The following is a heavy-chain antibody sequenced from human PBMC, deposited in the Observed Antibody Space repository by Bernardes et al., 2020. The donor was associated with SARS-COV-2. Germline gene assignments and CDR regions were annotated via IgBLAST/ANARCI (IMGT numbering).Heavy chain of an antibody. J-gene: IGHJ4*02. CDR1: GFTFSSYA. V-gene: IGHV3-64*01. D-gene: IGHD3-22*01. CDR3: ARGASGGSSGYYLLH. Sequence: GGSLRLSCATSGFTFSSYAMHWVRQAPGKGLEYVSAITSNGGNTYYANSVKGRFTISRDNSKNTLFLQMASLRAEDMAVYYCARGASGGSSGYYLLHWGQGTLVTVSS. CDR2: ITSNGGNT.